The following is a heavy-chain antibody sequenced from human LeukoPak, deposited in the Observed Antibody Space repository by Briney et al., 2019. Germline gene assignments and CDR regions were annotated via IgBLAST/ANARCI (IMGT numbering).Heavy chain of an antibody. CDR2: ISSSGSTI. D-gene: IGHD3-3*01. CDR1: GFTFSDDY. J-gene: IGHJ4*02. Sequence: GGSLRLSCAASGFTFSDDYISWIHQPPGKWLEWVSYISSSGSTIYYADSVKGRFTISRDNEKNSLYLQMNSLRAEDTAVYYCARDLRSRSHFGVVIQDYWGQGTLVTVSS. CDR3: ARDLRSRSHFGVVIQDY. V-gene: IGHV3-11*04.